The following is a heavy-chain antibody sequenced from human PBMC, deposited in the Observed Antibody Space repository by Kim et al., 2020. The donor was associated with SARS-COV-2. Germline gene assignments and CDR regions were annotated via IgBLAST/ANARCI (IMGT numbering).Heavy chain of an antibody. CDR2: IDPTDSYT. J-gene: IGHJ4*02. D-gene: IGHD1-26*01. Sequence: GESLKISCKASGYNFADYWITWVRQIPGKGLEWMGRIDPTDSYTNYSPSFQGHVTMSVDRSISTAYLQWSSLKASDIAIYFCAREVGSWSRIDFWGQGTLVTVSS. CDR1: GYNFADYW. V-gene: IGHV5-10-1*01. CDR3: AREVGSWSRIDF.